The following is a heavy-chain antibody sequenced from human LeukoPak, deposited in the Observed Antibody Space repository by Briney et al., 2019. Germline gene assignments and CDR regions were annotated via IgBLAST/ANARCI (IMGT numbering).Heavy chain of an antibody. Sequence: GSLRLSCAASGFTFSSYGMHWVRQAPGKGLEWVAVIWYDGSNKYYADSVKGRFTISRDNSKNTLYLQMNSLRAEDTAVYYCARSGGYSGYAGAWGQGTLVTVSS. CDR2: IWYDGSNK. J-gene: IGHJ5*02. CDR3: ARSGGYSGYAGA. CDR1: GFTFSSYG. V-gene: IGHV3-33*01. D-gene: IGHD5-12*01.